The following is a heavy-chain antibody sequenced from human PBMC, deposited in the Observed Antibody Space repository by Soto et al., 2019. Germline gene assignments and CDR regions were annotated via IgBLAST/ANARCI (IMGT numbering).Heavy chain of an antibody. CDR1: GFTFSSYS. J-gene: IGHJ3*02. CDR3: ARDQKWELLPYSLDI. Sequence: GGSLRLSCAASGFTFSSYSMNWVRQAPGKGLEWVSSISSSSSYIYYADSVKGRFTISRDNAKNSLYLQMNSLRAEDTAVYYCARDQKWELLPYSLDIWGQGTMVTVSS. V-gene: IGHV3-21*01. CDR2: ISSSSSYI. D-gene: IGHD1-26*01.